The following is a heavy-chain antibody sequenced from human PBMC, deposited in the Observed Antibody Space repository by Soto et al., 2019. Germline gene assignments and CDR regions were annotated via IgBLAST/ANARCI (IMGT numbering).Heavy chain of an antibody. CDR3: ARRYGGTLDD. J-gene: IGHJ4*02. Sequence: SETLSLTCTVSDGSISSYYWSWIRQPPGKGLEWIGYIYYSGSTNYNPSLKSRVTISVDTSKNQFSLKLSSVTAADTAVYYCARRYGGTLDDWGQGTLVTVSS. CDR1: DGSISSYY. CDR2: IYYSGST. D-gene: IGHD4-17*01. V-gene: IGHV4-59*08.